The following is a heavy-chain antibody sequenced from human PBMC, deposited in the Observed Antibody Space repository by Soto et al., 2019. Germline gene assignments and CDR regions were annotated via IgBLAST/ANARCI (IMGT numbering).Heavy chain of an antibody. J-gene: IGHJ4*02. Sequence: GGSLRLSCAASGLTFSSYAMHWVRQAPGKGLEYVSAISSNGGSTYYANSVKGRFTISRDNSKNTLYLQMGSLRAEDMAVYYCARSDILTGPFDYWGQGTLVTVSS. CDR1: GLTFSSYA. CDR2: ISSNGGST. V-gene: IGHV3-64*01. D-gene: IGHD3-9*01. CDR3: ARSDILTGPFDY.